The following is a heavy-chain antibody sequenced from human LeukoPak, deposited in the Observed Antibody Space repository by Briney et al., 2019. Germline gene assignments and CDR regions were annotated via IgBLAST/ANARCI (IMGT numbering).Heavy chain of an antibody. D-gene: IGHD1-26*01. CDR3: AKLPEGARYFDY. J-gene: IGHJ4*02. V-gene: IGHV3-23*01. Sequence: PGGSLRLSCAASGFIFSSYAMSWVRQAPGKGLEWVSAISGSGGSTYYADSVKGRFTISRDNSKNTLYLQMNSLRAEDTAVYYCAKLPEGARYFDYWGQGTLVTVSS. CDR2: ISGSGGST. CDR1: GFIFSSYA.